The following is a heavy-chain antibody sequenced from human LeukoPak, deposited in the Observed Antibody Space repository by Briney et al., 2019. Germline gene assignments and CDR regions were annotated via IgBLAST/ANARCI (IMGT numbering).Heavy chain of an antibody. CDR2: INPNDGTT. CDR1: GYRFTDYY. Sequence: ASVKVSCKASGYRFTDYYVHWVRQAPGRGLEWMAWINPNDGTTNYAQKFQGRVTMITDTSISTAYMELSNLRSDDTAVYYCARTSDYYNYYSDYWGQGTPVTVSS. D-gene: IGHD4-11*01. V-gene: IGHV1-2*02. J-gene: IGHJ4*02. CDR3: ARTSDYYNYYSDY.